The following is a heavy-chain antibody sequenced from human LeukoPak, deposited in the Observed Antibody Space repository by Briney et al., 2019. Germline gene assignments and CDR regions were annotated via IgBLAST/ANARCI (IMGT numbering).Heavy chain of an antibody. CDR3: ARHGPVRIQLWLQGDYYFDY. J-gene: IGHJ4*02. CDR1: GGSISSSSYY. Sequence: SETLSLTCTVSGGSISSSSYYWGWIRQPPGKGLERIGSIYYSGSTYYNPSLKSRVTISVDTSKNQFSLKLSSVTAADTAVYYCARHGPVRIQLWLQGDYYFDYWGQGTLVTVSS. CDR2: IYYSGST. V-gene: IGHV4-39*01. D-gene: IGHD5-18*01.